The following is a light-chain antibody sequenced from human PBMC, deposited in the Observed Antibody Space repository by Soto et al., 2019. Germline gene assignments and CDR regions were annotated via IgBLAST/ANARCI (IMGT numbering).Light chain of an antibody. Sequence: EIVLTQSPATLSLSPGERATLSCWASQSVSNSLAWYQQRPGQSPRLLIYDVSTRATGIPARFGGSGSGTDFTLTIISLETEDFAVYYCQQRTNWPLTFGGGTKVEI. V-gene: IGKV3-11*01. CDR2: DVS. J-gene: IGKJ4*01. CDR3: QQRTNWPLT. CDR1: QSVSNS.